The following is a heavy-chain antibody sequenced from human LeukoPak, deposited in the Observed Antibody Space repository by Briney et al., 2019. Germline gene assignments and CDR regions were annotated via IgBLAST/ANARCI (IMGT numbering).Heavy chain of an antibody. CDR1: GYTITDYY. J-gene: IGHJ3*02. V-gene: IGHV1-2*02. CDR2: INPYSGGT. Sequence: ASVKVSCKASGYTITDYYIHWVRQAPGQGLEWMGWINPYSGGTNYTQKFQGRVTMTRDTSISTAYMELSRLTSDDTAVYYCAALSRDDAFDIWGQGTMVTVSS. CDR3: AALSRDDAFDI.